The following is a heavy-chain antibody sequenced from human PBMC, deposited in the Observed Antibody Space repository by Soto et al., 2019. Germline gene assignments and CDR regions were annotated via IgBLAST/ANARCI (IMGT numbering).Heavy chain of an antibody. D-gene: IGHD3-22*01. Sequence: PGGSLRLSCAASGFTFSSYAMSWVRQAPGKGLEWVSAISGSGGSTYYADSVKGRFTISRDNSKNTLYLQMNSLRAEDTAVYYCAKDPNYYDSSGYLSGGYFQHWGQGTLVTVSS. CDR2: ISGSGGST. CDR3: AKDPNYYDSSGYLSGGYFQH. CDR1: GFTFSSYA. J-gene: IGHJ1*01. V-gene: IGHV3-23*01.